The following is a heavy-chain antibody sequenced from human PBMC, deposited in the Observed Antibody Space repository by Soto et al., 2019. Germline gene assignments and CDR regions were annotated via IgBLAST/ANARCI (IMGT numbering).Heavy chain of an antibody. V-gene: IGHV1-8*01. D-gene: IGHD2-8*01. CDR1: GYTFTSYD. J-gene: IGHJ6*02. Sequence: ASVKVSCKASGYTFTSYDINWVRQATGQGLEWMGWMNPNSGNTGYAKKFQGRVTMTRTTSISTAYMELSSLRSEDTAVYYCARGMSVLMVYAVYYYYYGMDVWGQGTTVTVS. CDR2: MNPNSGNT. CDR3: ARGMSVLMVYAVYYYYYGMDV.